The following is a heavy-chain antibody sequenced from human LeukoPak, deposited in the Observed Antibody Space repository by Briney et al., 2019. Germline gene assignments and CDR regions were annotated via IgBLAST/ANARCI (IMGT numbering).Heavy chain of an antibody. CDR2: IWYDGSNK. CDR3: ARSGDAYFDY. V-gene: IGHV3-33*01. J-gene: IGHJ4*02. CDR1: GFTFSSYG. Sequence: GGSLRLSCAASGFTFSSYGMHWVRQAPGKGLEWVAVIWYDGSNKYYADSVEGRFTISRDISKNTLYLQMNSLRAEDTAVYYCARSGDAYFDYWGQGTLVTVSS. D-gene: IGHD4-17*01.